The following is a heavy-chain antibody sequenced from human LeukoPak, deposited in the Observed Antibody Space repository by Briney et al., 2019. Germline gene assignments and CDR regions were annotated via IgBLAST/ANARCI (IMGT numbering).Heavy chain of an antibody. D-gene: IGHD1-26*01. J-gene: IGHJ5*02. CDR2: INNDGSGT. V-gene: IGHV3-74*01. CDR1: GFTFSTYW. CDR3: ARDQDGPGATVDH. Sequence: PGGSLRLSCVASGFTFSTYWMHWVRQAPGKGLVWVSRINNDGSGTTYADSVKGRFTISRDNAKNTLYLQMNSLRAEDTAVYYCARDQDGPGATVDHWGQGTLVTVSS.